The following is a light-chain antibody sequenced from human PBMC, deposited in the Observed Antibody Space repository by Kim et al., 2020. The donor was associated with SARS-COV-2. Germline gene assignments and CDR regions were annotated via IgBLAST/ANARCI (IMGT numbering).Light chain of an antibody. Sequence: SSELTQDPAVSVALGQTVRITCQGDSLRNYYASWYKQKPGQAPVIVMSGKNKRRPGIPDRFSGSSSGNRALLTITGAQAEDETDYYCHSWDSSDNEVLFG. CDR1: SLRNYY. J-gene: IGLJ2*01. CDR2: GKN. CDR3: HSWDSSDNEVL. V-gene: IGLV3-19*01.